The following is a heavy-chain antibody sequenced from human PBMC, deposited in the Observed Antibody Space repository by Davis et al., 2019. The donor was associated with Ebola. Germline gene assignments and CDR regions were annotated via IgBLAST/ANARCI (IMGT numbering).Heavy chain of an antibody. CDR2: INTNTGRP. Sequence: AASVKVSCKASGYTFTSYGISWVRQAPGQGLEWMGWINTNTGRPTFAPGFTGRFVFSLDTSVSTAYLQIISLKTEDTAIYYCAREMLGDYVLMDVWGKGTMVTVSS. CDR3: AREMLGDYVLMDV. CDR1: GYTFTSYG. J-gene: IGHJ6*04. V-gene: IGHV7-4-1*02. D-gene: IGHD4-17*01.